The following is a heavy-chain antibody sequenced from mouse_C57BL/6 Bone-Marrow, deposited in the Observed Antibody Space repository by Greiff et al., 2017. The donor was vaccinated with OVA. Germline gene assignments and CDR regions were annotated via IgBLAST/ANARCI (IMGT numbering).Heavy chain of an antibody. CDR1: GFTFSSYA. J-gene: IGHJ3*01. D-gene: IGHD2-14*01. CDR2: ISDGGSYT. CDR3: ARDGGYD. V-gene: IGHV5-4*01. Sequence: DVHLVESGGGLVKPGGSLKLSCAASGFTFSSYAMSWVRQTPEKRLEWVATISDGGSYTYYPDNVKGRFTISRDNAKNNLYLQMSHLKSEDTAMYYCARDGGYDWGQGTLVTVSA.